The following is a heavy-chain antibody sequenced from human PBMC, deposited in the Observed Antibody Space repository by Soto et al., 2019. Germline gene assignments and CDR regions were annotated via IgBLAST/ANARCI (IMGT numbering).Heavy chain of an antibody. V-gene: IGHV3-7*01. Sequence: GGSLRLSCAASGFTFSSYWMSWVRQAPGKGLEWVANIKQDGSEKYYVDSVKGRFTISRDNAKNSLYLQMNSLRAEDTAVDYFARDNVVVSANAFDIWGQGTMVTVSS. D-gene: IGHD2-2*01. CDR3: ARDNVVVSANAFDI. J-gene: IGHJ3*02. CDR1: GFTFSSYW. CDR2: IKQDGSEK.